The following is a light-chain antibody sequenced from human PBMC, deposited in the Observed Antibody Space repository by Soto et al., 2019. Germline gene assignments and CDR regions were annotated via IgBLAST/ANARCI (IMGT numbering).Light chain of an antibody. CDR2: GSS. CDR3: QQYGSSLWT. Sequence: EIVLTQSPATLSLSPGERATLSCRASQSVISSYLAWYQQKSGQAPRLFIYGSSNRATGIPDMFSGSGSGTDFTLTISMLEHEVFAVYYWQQYGSSLWTFGQGTKVEI. CDR1: QSVISSY. V-gene: IGKV3-20*01. J-gene: IGKJ1*01.